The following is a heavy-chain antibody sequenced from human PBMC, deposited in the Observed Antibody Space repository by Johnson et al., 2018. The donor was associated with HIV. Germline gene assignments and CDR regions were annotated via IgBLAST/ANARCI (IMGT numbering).Heavy chain of an antibody. CDR2: ISYDGSNK. J-gene: IGHJ3*02. CDR1: GFTFSSYG. Sequence: QVQLVESGGGVVQPGRSLRLSCAASGFTFSSYGMHWVRQAPGKGLEWVAVISYDGSNKYYADSVKGRFTISRDNSKNKRYLQMNSLRAEDTAVYYCARDHTRIQLWLRGAFDIWGQGTMVTVSS. CDR3: ARDHTRIQLWLRGAFDI. V-gene: IGHV3-30*03. D-gene: IGHD5-18*01.